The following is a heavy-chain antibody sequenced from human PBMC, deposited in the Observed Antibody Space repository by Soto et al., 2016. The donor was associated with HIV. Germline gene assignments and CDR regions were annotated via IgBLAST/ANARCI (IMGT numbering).Heavy chain of an antibody. CDR2: ISSSSSYT. CDR3: ARDHSSNLLRGFDY. CDR1: GFTFSDYY. J-gene: IGHJ4*02. V-gene: IGHV3-11*05. D-gene: IGHD6-13*01. Sequence: VQLVESGGGLVKPGGSLRLSCAASGFTFSDYYMSWIRQAPGKGLEWVLYISSSSSYTNYADSVKGRFTISRDNAKNSLYLQMNSLRAEDTAVYYCARDHSSNLLRGFDYVGPGNPGHRLL.